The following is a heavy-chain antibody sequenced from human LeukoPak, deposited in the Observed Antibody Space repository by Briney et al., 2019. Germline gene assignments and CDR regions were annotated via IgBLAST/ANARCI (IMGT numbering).Heavy chain of an antibody. CDR1: GGSISSGGYY. Sequence: PSETLSLTCTVSGGSISSGGYYWSWIRQPPGKGLEWIGYIYHSGSTYYNPSLKSRVTISVDRSKNQFSLKLSSVTAADTAVYYCARKNDFWSGYVDYWGQGTLVTVSS. V-gene: IGHV4-30-2*01. J-gene: IGHJ4*02. D-gene: IGHD3-3*01. CDR3: ARKNDFWSGYVDY. CDR2: IYHSGST.